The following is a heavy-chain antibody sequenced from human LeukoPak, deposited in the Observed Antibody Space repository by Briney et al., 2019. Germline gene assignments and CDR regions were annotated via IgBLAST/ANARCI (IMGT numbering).Heavy chain of an antibody. J-gene: IGHJ4*02. CDR3: ARHETLWFGEPPFDY. D-gene: IGHD3-10*01. CDR2: SYYSGSS. Sequence: SETLSLTCLVSGGSISSYYCSWLRPPPGKGRARIGHSYYSGSSYHKPSLKSRVPISVDTSKNQFSLKLSSVTAADTAVYYCARHETLWFGEPPFDYWGQGTLVTVSS. CDR1: GGSISSYY. V-gene: IGHV4-59*01.